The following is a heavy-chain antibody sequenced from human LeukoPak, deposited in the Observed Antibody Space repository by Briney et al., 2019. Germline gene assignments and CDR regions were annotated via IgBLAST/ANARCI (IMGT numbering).Heavy chain of an antibody. Sequence: SETLSLTCTVSGGSISSYYWSWIRQPAGKGLEWIGHIYTSGSTNYNPSLKSRVTISVDTSKNESSLKLSSVTAADTAVYYCARTPATTWTNHFDYWGQGTLVTVSS. D-gene: IGHD4-17*01. CDR1: GGSISSYY. CDR3: ARTPATTWTNHFDY. J-gene: IGHJ4*02. V-gene: IGHV4-4*07. CDR2: IYTSGST.